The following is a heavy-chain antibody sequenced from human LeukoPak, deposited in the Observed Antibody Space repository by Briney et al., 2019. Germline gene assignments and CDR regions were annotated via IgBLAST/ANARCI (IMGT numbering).Heavy chain of an antibody. J-gene: IGHJ6*03. Sequence: SETLSLTCTVSGGSIRSTSYYWGWIRQPPGKGLEWIGSIYYSGNTYYNPSLKSRVTISVDTSKNQFSLNLRSVTAADTAVYYCARHAFYYYYYMDVWGKGTTVTVSS. V-gene: IGHV4-39*07. CDR1: GGSIRSTSYY. CDR3: ARHAFYYYYYMDV. D-gene: IGHD3-16*01. CDR2: IYYSGNT.